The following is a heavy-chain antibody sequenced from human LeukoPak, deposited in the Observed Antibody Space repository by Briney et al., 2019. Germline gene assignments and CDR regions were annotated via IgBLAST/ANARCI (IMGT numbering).Heavy chain of an antibody. CDR3: ARAPPYYDFWSGPPDY. Sequence: ASVKVSCKASGGTFSSYTISWVRQAPGQGLEWMGRIIPILGIANYAQKFQGRVTITADKSTSTAYMELSGLRSEDTAVYYCARAPPYYDFWSGPPDYWGQGTLVTVSS. D-gene: IGHD3-3*01. J-gene: IGHJ4*02. CDR2: IIPILGIA. CDR1: GGTFSSYT. V-gene: IGHV1-69*02.